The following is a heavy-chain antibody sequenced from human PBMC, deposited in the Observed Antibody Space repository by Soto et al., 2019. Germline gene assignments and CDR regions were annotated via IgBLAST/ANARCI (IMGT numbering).Heavy chain of an antibody. V-gene: IGHV3-21*01. Sequence: PGGSLRLSCAASGFTFSSYSMNWVRQAPGKGLEWVSSISCSTSYIYYADSVKGRFTISRDNAKNSLYLQMNSLRAEDTAVYYCARGTYYDFWSGYSSDYYYYGMDVWGQGPTVTVSS. D-gene: IGHD3-3*01. CDR2: ISCSTSYI. J-gene: IGHJ6*02. CDR3: ARGTYYDFWSGYSSDYYYYGMDV. CDR1: GFTFSSYS.